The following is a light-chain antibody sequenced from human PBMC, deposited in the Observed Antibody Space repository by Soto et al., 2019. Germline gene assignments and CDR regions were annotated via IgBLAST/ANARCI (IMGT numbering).Light chain of an antibody. Sequence: QSALTQPASVSGSPGQSITISCTGTSRDVGGYNYVSWFQQHPGKAPKLMIYDVSTRLSGVSNRFSGSKSGNTASLTISGLQAEDEADYYCSSHTISTTLVFGGGTQLTVL. CDR2: DVS. CDR1: SRDVGGYNY. CDR3: SSHTISTTLV. J-gene: IGLJ2*01. V-gene: IGLV2-14*01.